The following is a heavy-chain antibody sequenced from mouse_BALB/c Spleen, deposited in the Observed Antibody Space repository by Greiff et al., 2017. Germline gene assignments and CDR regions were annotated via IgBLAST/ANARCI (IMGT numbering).Heavy chain of an antibody. CDR3: AVLLDMDY. CDR2: ISYSGST. V-gene: IGHV3-2*02. Sequence: EVQGVESGPGLVKPSQSLSLTCTVTGYSITSDYAWNWIRQFPGNKLEWMGYISYSGSTSYNPSLKSRISITRDTSKNQFFLQLNSVTTEDTATYYCAVLLDMDYWGQGTSVTVSS. J-gene: IGHJ4*01. CDR1: GYSITSDYA. D-gene: IGHD1-1*01.